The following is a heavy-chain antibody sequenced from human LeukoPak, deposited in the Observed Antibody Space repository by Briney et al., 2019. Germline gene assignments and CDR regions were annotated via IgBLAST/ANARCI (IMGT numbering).Heavy chain of an antibody. J-gene: IGHJ6*03. Sequence: HPGGSLRLSCAASGFTFSSYWMSWVRQAPGKGLEWVANIKQDGSEKYYVDSVKGRFTISRDNAKNSLYLQMNSLRAEDTAVYYCARLWFGEFLMISYYYYMDVWGKGTTVTISS. CDR2: IKQDGSEK. D-gene: IGHD3-10*01. CDR1: GFTFSSYW. V-gene: IGHV3-7*01. CDR3: ARLWFGEFLMISYYYYMDV.